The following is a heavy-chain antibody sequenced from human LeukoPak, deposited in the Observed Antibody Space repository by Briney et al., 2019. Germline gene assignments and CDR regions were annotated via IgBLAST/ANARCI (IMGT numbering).Heavy chain of an antibody. V-gene: IGHV1-2*02. D-gene: IGHD3-16*01. Sequence: GASVKVSCKASGYTFTGYYMHWVRQAPGQGLEWMGWISPNSGGTNYQGRVTMTRDTSISTAYMELSRLRSDDTAVYYCARPVGGTYYYMDVWGKGTTVTVSS. CDR1: GYTFTGYY. CDR2: ISPNSGGT. J-gene: IGHJ6*03. CDR3: ARPVGGTYYYMDV.